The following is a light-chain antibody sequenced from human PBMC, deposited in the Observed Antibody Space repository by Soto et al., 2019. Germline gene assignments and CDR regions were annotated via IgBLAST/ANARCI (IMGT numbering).Light chain of an antibody. V-gene: IGKV1-5*03. CDR1: QSISTW. J-gene: IGKJ1*01. CDR3: QQYNSYSPT. CDR2: KAS. Sequence: DIQMTQSPSTLSASVGDRVTITCRASQSISTWLAWYQQEPGKAPKLLIHKASSLQSGVPSRFSGSGSGTDFTLNISSLQPDDFATYYCQQYNSYSPTFGQGTRVEIK.